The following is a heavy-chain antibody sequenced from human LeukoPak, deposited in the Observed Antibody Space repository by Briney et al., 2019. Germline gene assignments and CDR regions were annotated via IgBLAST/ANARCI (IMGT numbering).Heavy chain of an antibody. Sequence: PGESLKISCKGSGYSFTSYWIGWVRQMPGKGLEWMGIIYPGDSDTRYSPSFQGQVTISADKSISTAYLQWSSLKASDTAMYYCAKRVETAMVTLSYNWFDPWGQGTLVTVSS. CDR2: IYPGDSDT. V-gene: IGHV5-51*01. CDR3: AKRVETAMVTLSYNWFDP. CDR1: GYSFTSYW. J-gene: IGHJ5*02. D-gene: IGHD5-18*01.